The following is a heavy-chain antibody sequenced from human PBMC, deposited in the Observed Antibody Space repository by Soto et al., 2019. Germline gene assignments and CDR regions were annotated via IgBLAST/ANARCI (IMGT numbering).Heavy chain of an antibody. D-gene: IGHD1-26*01. CDR1: GGSISGYF. CDR3: ERSTSGSPFDY. V-gene: IGHV4-4*07. Sequence: SETLSLTCTVSGGSISGYFWNWIRQPAGKGLEWIGRVYISGSTNYNPSLKSRVSMSGDTSKKQFSLKLSSVNAADTAVYYCERSTSGSPFDYWGPGVPVTVSS. CDR2: VYISGST. J-gene: IGHJ4*02.